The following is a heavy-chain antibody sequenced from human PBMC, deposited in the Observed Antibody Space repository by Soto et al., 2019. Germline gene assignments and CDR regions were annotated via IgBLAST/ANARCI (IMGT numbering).Heavy chain of an antibody. Sequence: SETLSLTCAVYGGSFSGYYWSWIRQPPGKGLEWIGEINHSGSTNYNPSLKSRVTISVDTSENQFSLKLSSVTAADTAVYYCARDLTGDYSSGPNNWFDPWGQGTLVTVSS. CDR2: INHSGST. D-gene: IGHD1-26*01. CDR1: GGSFSGYY. CDR3: ARDLTGDYSSGPNNWFDP. V-gene: IGHV4-34*01. J-gene: IGHJ5*02.